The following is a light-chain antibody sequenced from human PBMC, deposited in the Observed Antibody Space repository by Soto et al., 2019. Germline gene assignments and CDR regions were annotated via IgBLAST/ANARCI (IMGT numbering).Light chain of an antibody. CDR2: AAS. Sequence: IQLTQSPSSLSASVGDRVTITCRASQGISSYLAWYQQKPGKAPKLLIYAASTLQSGVPSRFSGSGSGTDFTLTISSLQSEDFAVYYCQQYNNWPPVTFGQGTKV. CDR3: QQYNNWPPVT. V-gene: IGKV1-9*01. CDR1: QGISSY. J-gene: IGKJ1*01.